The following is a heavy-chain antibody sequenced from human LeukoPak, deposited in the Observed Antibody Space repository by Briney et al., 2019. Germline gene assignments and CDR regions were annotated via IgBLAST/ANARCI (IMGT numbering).Heavy chain of an antibody. CDR2: IYYSGST. CDR3: AREVGANFDY. D-gene: IGHD1-26*01. V-gene: IGHV4-30-4*08. Sequence: SETLSLTCTVSGGSISSGDYYWSWIRQPPGKALEWIGYIYYSGSTYYNPSLKSRVTISVDTSKNQFSLKLSSVTAADTAVYYCAREVGANFDYWGQGTLVTVSS. CDR1: GGSISSGDYY. J-gene: IGHJ4*02.